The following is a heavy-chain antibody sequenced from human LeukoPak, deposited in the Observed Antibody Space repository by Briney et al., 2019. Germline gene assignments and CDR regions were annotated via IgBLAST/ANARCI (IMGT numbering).Heavy chain of an antibody. V-gene: IGHV3-48*01. CDR2: ISSSGSTI. Sequence: PGGSLRLSCTASGFTFSIYSINWVRQAPGKGLEWVSYISSSGSTIYYADSVKGRFTVSRDNSKNTVFLQMNSLRVEDTAVYYCVNLGSSELRVPASQGNWGQGTLVTVSS. CDR1: GFTFSIYS. CDR3: VNLGSSELRVPASQGN. J-gene: IGHJ4*02. D-gene: IGHD2-2*01.